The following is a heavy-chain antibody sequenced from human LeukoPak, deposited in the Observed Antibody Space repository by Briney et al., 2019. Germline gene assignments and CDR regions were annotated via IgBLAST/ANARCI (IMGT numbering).Heavy chain of an antibody. V-gene: IGHV1-2*02. CDR1: GYTFTGYY. D-gene: IGHD3-22*01. Sequence: ASVKVSCKASGYTFTGYYMHWVRQAPGQGPEWMGWINPNSGYTNYAQKFQGRVTMTRDTSISTAYMELSRLRSDDTAVYYCARGPDSSGYYPFDFWGQGTLVTVSS. J-gene: IGHJ4*02. CDR3: ARGPDSSGYYPFDF. CDR2: INPNSGYT.